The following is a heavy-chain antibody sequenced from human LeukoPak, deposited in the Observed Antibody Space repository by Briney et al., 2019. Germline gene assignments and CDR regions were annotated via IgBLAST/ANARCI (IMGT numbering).Heavy chain of an antibody. Sequence: ASVKVSCKASGGTFSSYAISWVRQAPGQGLEWMGGIIPIFGTANYAQKFQGRVTITADESTSTAYMELSSLRSEDTAVYYCARDVGYCGSTSCYGYSNFPFDYWGQGTLVTVSS. CDR1: GGTFSSYA. J-gene: IGHJ4*02. V-gene: IGHV1-69*13. CDR2: IIPIFGTA. D-gene: IGHD2-2*01. CDR3: ARDVGYCGSTSCYGYSNFPFDY.